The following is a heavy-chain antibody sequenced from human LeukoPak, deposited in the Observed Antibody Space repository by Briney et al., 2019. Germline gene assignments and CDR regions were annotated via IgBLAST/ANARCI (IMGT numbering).Heavy chain of an antibody. V-gene: IGHV3-30*03. CDR1: GFTFSSYS. Sequence: PGGSLRLSCAASGFTFSSYSMNWVRQAPGKGLEWVAVISYDGSNKYYADSVKGRFTISSDNSKNTLYLQMNSLRAEDTAVYYCARDPGYCSSTSCSGFDYWGQGTLVTVSS. CDR2: ISYDGSNK. D-gene: IGHD2-2*01. J-gene: IGHJ4*02. CDR3: ARDPGYCSSTSCSGFDY.